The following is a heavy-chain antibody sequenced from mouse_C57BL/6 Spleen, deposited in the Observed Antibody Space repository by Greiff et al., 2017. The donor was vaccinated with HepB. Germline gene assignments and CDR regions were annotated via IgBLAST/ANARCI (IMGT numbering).Heavy chain of an antibody. CDR1: GFSLTSYG. D-gene: IGHD2-5*01. CDR2: IWSGGST. Sequence: VKLQESGPGLVQPSQSLSITCTVSGFSLTSYGVHWVRQSPGKGLEWLGVIWSGGSTDYNAAFISRLSISKDNSKSQVSFKMNSLQADDTAIYYCARKYSNHMAWFAYWGQGTLVTVSA. V-gene: IGHV2-2*01. CDR3: ARKYSNHMAWFAY. J-gene: IGHJ3*01.